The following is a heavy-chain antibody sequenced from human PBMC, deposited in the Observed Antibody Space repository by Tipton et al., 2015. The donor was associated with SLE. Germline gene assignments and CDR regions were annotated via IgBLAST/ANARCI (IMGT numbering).Heavy chain of an antibody. Sequence: TLSLTCAVYGGSFSGYYWSWIRQPPGKGLEWIGEINHSGSTNYNPSLKSRVTISVDTSKNQFSLKLSSVTAADTAVYYCARGSIAARGYYMDVWGKGTTVTVS. CDR1: GGSFSGYY. CDR3: ARGSIAARGYYMDV. CDR2: INHSGST. V-gene: IGHV4-34*01. D-gene: IGHD6-6*01. J-gene: IGHJ6*03.